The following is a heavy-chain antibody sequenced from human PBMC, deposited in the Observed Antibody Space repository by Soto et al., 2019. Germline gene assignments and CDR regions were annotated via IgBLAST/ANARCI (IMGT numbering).Heavy chain of an antibody. J-gene: IGHJ6*02. CDR2: IMPIFRTP. V-gene: IGHV1-69*12. D-gene: IGHD1-1*01. CDR3: ARDNDRPQLGGNDYYILDV. Sequence: QVQLEQSGAEVKKPGSSVKVSCKASGGTFRNSAISWVRQAPGQGLEWLGGIMPIFRTPDYAHTFQGRVAITADESTSTAYMELSGLRSDDTAVYYCARDNDRPQLGGNDYYILDVWGHGTRVTVSS. CDR1: GGTFRNSA.